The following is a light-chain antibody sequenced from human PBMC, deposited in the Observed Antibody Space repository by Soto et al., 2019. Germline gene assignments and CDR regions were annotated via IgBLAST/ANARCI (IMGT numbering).Light chain of an antibody. Sequence: QSVLTQPPSASGTPGQRVTISCSGSSSNIGNNFIYWYKQLPGTAPKLLIFRNNQRPSGVPDRFSGSKSGTSGSLAISGLRSEDEADYYCAAGDDSLSGVVFGGGTKLTVL. CDR3: AAGDDSLSGVV. CDR1: SSNIGNNF. V-gene: IGLV1-47*01. CDR2: RNN. J-gene: IGLJ2*01.